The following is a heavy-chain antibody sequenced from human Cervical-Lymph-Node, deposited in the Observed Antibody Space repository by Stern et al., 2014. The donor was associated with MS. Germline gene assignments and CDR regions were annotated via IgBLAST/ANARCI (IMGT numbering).Heavy chain of an antibody. CDR1: GFTFSSYS. CDR3: ARNGYCANGECYIIHYYGMDV. CDR2: ISGSSSTT. Sequence: EDQLVESGGGLVQPGGSLRLSCEVSGFTFSSYSMNWVRQAPGKGLEWVSYISGSSSTTHYADSVKGRFTVSRENAKKSLYLQMNSLRDDDTAVYYCARNGYCANGECYIIHYYGMDVWGQGTTVTVSS. V-gene: IGHV3-48*02. D-gene: IGHD2-8*01. J-gene: IGHJ6*02.